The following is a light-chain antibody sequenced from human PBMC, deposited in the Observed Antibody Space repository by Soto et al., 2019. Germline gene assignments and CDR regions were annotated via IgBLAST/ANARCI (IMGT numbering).Light chain of an antibody. CDR2: GAS. CDR3: QQYGGSPPVT. Sequence: EIVLTQSPGTLSLSPGERATLSCRASQSVSSSYLAWYQQKPGQAPRLLIYGASNRATGIPDRFSGSGSGKDFTLTLSRLEPEDFAVYYCQQYGGSPPVTFGGGTKVEIK. J-gene: IGKJ4*01. V-gene: IGKV3-20*01. CDR1: QSVSSSY.